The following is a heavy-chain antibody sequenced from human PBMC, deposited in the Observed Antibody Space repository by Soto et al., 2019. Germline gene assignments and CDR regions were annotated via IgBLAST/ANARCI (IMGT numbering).Heavy chain of an antibody. Sequence: QVQLQESGPGLVKPSETLSLTCSVSGGSIGSYYWRWIRQPPGKGLEWIGYIYYSGSTNYNPSQKIRLTISVDTSKTPFPLKLSSVNAADTAVYYCARGGWRQIDYWGQGTLVTVSS. CDR2: IYYSGST. CDR3: ARGGWRQIDY. J-gene: IGHJ4*02. D-gene: IGHD3-3*01. CDR1: GGSIGSYY. V-gene: IGHV4-59*08.